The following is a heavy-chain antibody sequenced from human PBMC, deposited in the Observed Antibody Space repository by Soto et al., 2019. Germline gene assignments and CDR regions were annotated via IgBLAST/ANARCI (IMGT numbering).Heavy chain of an antibody. Sequence: GGSLRLSCAASGFTFSSYAMSWVRLAPGKGLEWVSAISGSGGSTYYADSVKGRFTISRDNSKNTLYLQMNSLRAEDTAVYYCAKQTVDIVATILFDYWGQGTLVTVSS. V-gene: IGHV3-23*01. CDR1: GFTFSSYA. CDR2: ISGSGGST. D-gene: IGHD5-12*01. CDR3: AKQTVDIVATILFDY. J-gene: IGHJ4*02.